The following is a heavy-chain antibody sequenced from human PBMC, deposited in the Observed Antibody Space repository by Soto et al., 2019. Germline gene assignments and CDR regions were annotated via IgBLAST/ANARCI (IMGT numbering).Heavy chain of an antibody. D-gene: IGHD3-9*01. Sequence: RASVKVSCKASGYTFTSYAMHWVRQAPGQRLEWMGWINAGNGNTKYSQKFQGRVTITRDTSASTAYMELSSLRSEDTAVYYCARLDILTGYYELFAFDIWGQGTMVTVSS. CDR3: ARLDILTGYYELFAFDI. CDR2: INAGNGNT. V-gene: IGHV1-3*01. CDR1: GYTFTSYA. J-gene: IGHJ3*02.